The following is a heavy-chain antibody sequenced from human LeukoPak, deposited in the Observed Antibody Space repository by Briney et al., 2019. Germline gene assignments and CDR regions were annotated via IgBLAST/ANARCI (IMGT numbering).Heavy chain of an antibody. CDR2: ISSGSTI. CDR1: GFTFSDYY. D-gene: IGHD6-13*01. Sequence: GGSLRLSCVASGFTFSDYYMSWIRQAPGKGLEWVSYISSGSTIYYADSVKGRFTISRDNAKNSLYLQMNSLTAEDTAVYYCARDLAAASDYWGQGTLVTVSS. CDR3: ARDLAAASDY. J-gene: IGHJ4*02. V-gene: IGHV3-11*04.